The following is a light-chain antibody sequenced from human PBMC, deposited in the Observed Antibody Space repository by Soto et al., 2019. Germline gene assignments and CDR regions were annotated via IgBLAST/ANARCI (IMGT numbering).Light chain of an antibody. V-gene: IGLV1-44*01. CDR2: SNN. CDR1: SSNIGSNT. Sequence: QSALTQPPSASGTPGQRVTISCSGSSSNIGSNTVNWYQQLPGTAPKLLIYSNNQRPSGVPDRFSGSKSGTSASLAISGLQSEDEADYYCAAWDDSLNACYVFGTGTKLTVL. CDR3: AAWDDSLNACYV. J-gene: IGLJ1*01.